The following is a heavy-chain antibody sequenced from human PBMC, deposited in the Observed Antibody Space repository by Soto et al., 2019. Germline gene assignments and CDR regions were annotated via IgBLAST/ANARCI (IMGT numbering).Heavy chain of an antibody. Sequence: PSETLSLTCAVYGGSFSCYYWSWIRQPPGKGLEWIGEINHSGSTNYNPSLKSRVTISVDTSKNQFSLKLSSVTAADTAVYYCARGLIDYWGQGTLVTVSS. D-gene: IGHD3-16*01. CDR3: ARGLIDY. CDR1: GGSFSCYY. J-gene: IGHJ4*02. V-gene: IGHV4-34*01. CDR2: INHSGST.